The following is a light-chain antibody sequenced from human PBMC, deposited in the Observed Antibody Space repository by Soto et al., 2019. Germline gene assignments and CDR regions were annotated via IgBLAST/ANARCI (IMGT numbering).Light chain of an antibody. J-gene: IGLJ1*01. CDR2: EGS. CDR1: SSGVGSYNL. Sequence: QSVLTQPASVSGSPGPSITISCTGTSSGVGSYNLVSWYQQHPGKAPKLMIYEGSKRPSGVSNRFSGSKSGNTASLTISGLQAEDEADYYCCSYAGSSTYVFGTGTKVTVL. CDR3: CSYAGSSTYV. V-gene: IGLV2-23*01.